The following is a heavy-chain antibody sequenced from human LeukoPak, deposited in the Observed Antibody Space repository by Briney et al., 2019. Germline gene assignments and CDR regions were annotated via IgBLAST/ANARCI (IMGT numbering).Heavy chain of an antibody. Sequence: ASVKVSCKASGYTFIDYGFSGVRQAPGQGLEWMGWISTRNGDLNYAQKFLGRLIMTTDTSSSTAYMELRSLRSDDTAVYYCARDPDYSDSSGYPFYFDLWGQGTLVTVSS. CDR3: ARDPDYSDSSGYPFYFDL. J-gene: IGHJ4*02. CDR1: GYTFIDYG. V-gene: IGHV1-18*01. CDR2: ISTRNGDL. D-gene: IGHD3-22*01.